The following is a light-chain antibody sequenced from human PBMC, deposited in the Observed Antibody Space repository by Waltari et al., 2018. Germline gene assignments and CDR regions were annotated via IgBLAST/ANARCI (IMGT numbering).Light chain of an antibody. CDR1: HSVSRY. V-gene: IGKV3-11*01. J-gene: IGKJ4*01. CDR2: DAS. CDR3: QQRSNWPLT. Sequence: EIVFTQSPAPLSLYPGERANLSCRASHSVSRYLAWYQQRPGQAPRLLIFDASFRATGIPARFSGSGSETDFTLTISSLEPEDCAVYYCQQRSNWPLTFGGGTKVEIK.